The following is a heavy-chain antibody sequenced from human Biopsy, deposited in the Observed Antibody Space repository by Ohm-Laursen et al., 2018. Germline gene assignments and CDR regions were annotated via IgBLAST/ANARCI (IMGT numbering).Heavy chain of an antibody. V-gene: IGHV1-18*01. CDR2: ITTYNGNT. D-gene: IGHD3-10*01. CDR3: ARDRGYYYYYGMDV. CDR1: GYTFTDYG. J-gene: IGHJ6*02. Sequence: ASVKVSCKPSGYTFTDYGVSWVRQAPGQGLEWMGWITTYNGNTNYAQKVQGRVTMTTDTSTSTAYMELRSLRSDDTAVYYCARDRGYYYYYGMDVWGQGTTVTVSS.